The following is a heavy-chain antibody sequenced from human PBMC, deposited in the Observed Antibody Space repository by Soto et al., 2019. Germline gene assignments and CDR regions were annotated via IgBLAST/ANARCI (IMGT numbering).Heavy chain of an antibody. CDR1: GFTFSSYS. V-gene: IGHV3-48*02. D-gene: IGHD4-17*01. CDR2: ISSSSSTI. CDR3: ARDNGFTVTTPCWFDP. Sequence: GGSLRLSCAASGFTFSSYSMNWVRQAPGKGLEWVSYISSSSSTIYYADSVKGRFTISRDNAKNSLYLQMNSLRDEDTAVYYCARDNGFTVTTPCWFDPWGQGPLVTVSS. J-gene: IGHJ5*02.